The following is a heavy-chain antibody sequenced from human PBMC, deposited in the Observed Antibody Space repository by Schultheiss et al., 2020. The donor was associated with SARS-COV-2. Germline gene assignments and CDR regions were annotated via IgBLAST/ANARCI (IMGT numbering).Heavy chain of an antibody. J-gene: IGHJ4*02. D-gene: IGHD3-22*01. CDR3: AKPRYYDSSAPGG. V-gene: IGHV3-23*01. CDR1: GFTFSSYG. CDR2: ISGSGGST. Sequence: GGSLRLSCAASGFTFSSYGMHWVRQAPGKGLEWVSAISGSGGSTYYADSVKGRFTISRDNANNTLYLQMNSLRVEDTAVYYCAKPRYYDSSAPGGWGQGTLVTVSS.